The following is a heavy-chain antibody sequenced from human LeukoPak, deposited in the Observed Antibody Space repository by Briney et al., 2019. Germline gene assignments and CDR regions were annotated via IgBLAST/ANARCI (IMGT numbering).Heavy chain of an antibody. D-gene: IGHD6-19*01. CDR1: GFTFSSYA. J-gene: IGHJ4*02. V-gene: IGHV3-23*01. CDR2: ISGSGGST. CDR3: AKDKPGYSSGWYWDY. Sequence: GGSLRLSCAASGFTFSSYAMSWVRQAPGKGLEWVSAISGSGGSTYYADSVKGRFTISRDNSKNTLYQQMNSLRAEDTAVYYCAKDKPGYSSGWYWDYWGQGTLVTVSS.